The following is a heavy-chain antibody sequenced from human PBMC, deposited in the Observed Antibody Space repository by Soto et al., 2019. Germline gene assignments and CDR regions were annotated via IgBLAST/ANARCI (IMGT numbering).Heavy chain of an antibody. CDR1: GGSFSGYY. D-gene: IGHD6-13*01. V-gene: IGHV4-34*01. CDR2: INHSGST. Sequence: SETLSLTCAVYGGSFSGYYWSWIRQPPGKGLEWIGEINHSGSTNYNPSLKSRVTISVDTSKNQFSLKLSSVTAADTAVYYCARGQVPYSSSWYALGWFDPWGQGTLVTVSS. J-gene: IGHJ5*02. CDR3: ARGQVPYSSSWYALGWFDP.